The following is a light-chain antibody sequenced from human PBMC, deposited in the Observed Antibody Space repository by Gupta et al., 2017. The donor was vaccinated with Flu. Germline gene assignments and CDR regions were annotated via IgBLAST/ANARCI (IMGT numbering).Light chain of an antibody. CDR3: GAWDSSLSVFV. Sequence: KVTISCSGSSSNIGKNYVSWYQKAPGADPKLRIYEDNKRPSEILDRFFGSKSGTSATLDITGLQSGDEADYYWGAWDSSLSVFVFGAGTKLTVL. CDR2: EDN. CDR1: SSNIGKNY. J-gene: IGLJ1*01. V-gene: IGLV1-51*02.